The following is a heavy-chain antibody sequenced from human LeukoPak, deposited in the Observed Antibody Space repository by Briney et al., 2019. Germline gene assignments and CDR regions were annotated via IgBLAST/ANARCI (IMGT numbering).Heavy chain of an antibody. Sequence: SETLSLTCAVYGGSFSGYYWSWIRLPPGKGLEWIGEINHSGSTNYNPSLKSRVTISVDTSKNQFSLKLSSVTAADTAVYYCARATYHCSGGSCYSGPLDYWGQGTLVTVSS. V-gene: IGHV4-34*01. CDR3: ARATYHCSGGSCYSGPLDY. D-gene: IGHD2-15*01. CDR2: INHSGST. J-gene: IGHJ4*02. CDR1: GGSFSGYY.